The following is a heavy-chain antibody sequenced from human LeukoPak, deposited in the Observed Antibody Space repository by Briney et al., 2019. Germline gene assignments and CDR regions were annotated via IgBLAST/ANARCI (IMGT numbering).Heavy chain of an antibody. CDR1: GGSISTYY. J-gene: IGHJ4*02. CDR3: AGSGGYSSSWSL. CDR2: IYYSGST. Sequence: SETLSLTCTVSGGSISTYYWNWIRQPPGKGLEWIGYIYYSGSTNYNPSLKSRVTISVDTSNNQASLKLNSGTAADTAVYYCAGSGGYSSSWSLWGQGTLVTLSS. D-gene: IGHD6-13*01. V-gene: IGHV4-59*01.